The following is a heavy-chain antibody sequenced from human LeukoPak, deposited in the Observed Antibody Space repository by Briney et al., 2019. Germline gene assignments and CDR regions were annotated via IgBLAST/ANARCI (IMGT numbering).Heavy chain of an antibody. D-gene: IGHD2-15*01. J-gene: IGHJ4*02. Sequence: PSETLSLTCAVYGGSFSGYYWSWIRQPPGKGLEWIGEINHSGSTNYNPSLKSRVTISVDKSKNQFSLKLSSVTAADTAVYYCARLFGYCSGGSCYPHYFDYWGQGTLVTVSS. CDR3: ARLFGYCSGGSCYPHYFDY. CDR2: INHSGST. CDR1: GGSFSGYY. V-gene: IGHV4-34*01.